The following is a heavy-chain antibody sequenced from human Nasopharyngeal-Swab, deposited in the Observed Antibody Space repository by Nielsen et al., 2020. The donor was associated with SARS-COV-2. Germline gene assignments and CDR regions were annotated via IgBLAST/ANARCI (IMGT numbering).Heavy chain of an antibody. J-gene: IGHJ6*02. Sequence: AGYLRVTCTVCGGSISSYYWSWIRQPPGKGLEWIGYIYYSGSTNYNPSLKSRVTISVDTSKNQFSLKLSSVTAADTAVYYCARDLLYGDFYYYYGMDVWGQGTTVTVSS. CDR2: IYYSGST. D-gene: IGHD4-17*01. CDR1: GGSISSYY. CDR3: ARDLLYGDFYYYYGMDV. V-gene: IGHV4-59*01.